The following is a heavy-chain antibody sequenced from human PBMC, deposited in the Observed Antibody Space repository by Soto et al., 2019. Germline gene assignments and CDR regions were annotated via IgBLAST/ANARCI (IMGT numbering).Heavy chain of an antibody. J-gene: IGHJ5*02. V-gene: IGHV4-39*01. CDR3: ARYLQYQNWFDP. Sequence: SETLSLTCTVSGGSISSSSYYWGWIRQPPGKGLEWIGSIYYSGSTYYNPSLKSRVTISVDTSKNQFSLKLSSVTAADTAVYYCARYLQYQNWFDPWGQGTLVTVSS. CDR2: IYYSGST. CDR1: GGSISSSSYY. D-gene: IGHD4-4*01.